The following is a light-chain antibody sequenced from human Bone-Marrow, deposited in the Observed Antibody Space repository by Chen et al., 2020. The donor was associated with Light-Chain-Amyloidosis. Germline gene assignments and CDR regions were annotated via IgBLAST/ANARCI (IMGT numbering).Light chain of an antibody. CDR3: QQYYSTPLYT. CDR1: QGISNS. J-gene: IGKJ2*01. CDR2: AAS. Sequence: DIQMTQSPSSLSASVGDRVTITCRASQGISNSLAWYQQTPGKAPKLLLYAASRLESGVPSRFSGSGSGTDYTLTISSLQPEDFATYYCQQYYSTPLYTFGQGTKLEIK. V-gene: IGKV1-NL1*01.